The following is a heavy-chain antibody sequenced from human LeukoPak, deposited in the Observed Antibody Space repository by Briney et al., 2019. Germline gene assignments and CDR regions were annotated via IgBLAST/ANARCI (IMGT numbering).Heavy chain of an antibody. V-gene: IGHV4-34*01. J-gene: IGHJ6*03. CDR3: ARADIVVVVAAIKESYYYMDV. CDR2: INHSGST. Sequence: SETLSLTCAVYGGSFSGYYWSWIRQPPGKGLEWIGEINHSGSTNYNPSLKSRVTISVDTSKNQFSLKPSSVTAADTAVYYCARADIVVVVAAIKESYYYMDVWGKGTTVTVSS. CDR1: GGSFSGYY. D-gene: IGHD2-15*01.